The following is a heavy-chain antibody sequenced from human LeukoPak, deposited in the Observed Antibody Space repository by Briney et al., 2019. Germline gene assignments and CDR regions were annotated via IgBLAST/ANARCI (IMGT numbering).Heavy chain of an antibody. Sequence: SVKVSCKASGGTFSSYAISWVRQAPGQGLEWMGRIIPILGIANYAQKFQGRVTITADKSTSTAYMELSSLRSEDTAVYYCARDGGSSGRSDAFDIWGQGTMVTVSS. V-gene: IGHV1-69*04. J-gene: IGHJ3*02. D-gene: IGHD1-26*01. CDR3: ARDGGSSGRSDAFDI. CDR1: GGTFSSYA. CDR2: IIPILGIA.